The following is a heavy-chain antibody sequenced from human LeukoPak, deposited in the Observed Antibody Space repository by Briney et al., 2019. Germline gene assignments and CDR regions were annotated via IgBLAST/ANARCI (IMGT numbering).Heavy chain of an antibody. CDR1: GDSISRYY. V-gene: IGHV4-59*01. D-gene: IGHD2-15*01. CDR2: IYYNGRT. Sequence: SETLSLTCVVSGDSISRYYWSLIRQPPGKGLEWIGNIYYNGRTNYNPSLKSRVTMSLDTSKKHFSLNLKSVTAADTAVYYCYCVVVAAPFDYWGQGTLVTVSS. CDR3: YCVVVAAPFDY. J-gene: IGHJ4*02.